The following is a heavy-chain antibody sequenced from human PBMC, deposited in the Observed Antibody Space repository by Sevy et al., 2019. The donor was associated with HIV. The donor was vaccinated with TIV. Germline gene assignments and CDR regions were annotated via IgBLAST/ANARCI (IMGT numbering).Heavy chain of an antibody. D-gene: IGHD3-10*01. V-gene: IGHV4-4*07. J-gene: IGHJ4*02. Sequence: SETLSLTCTVSGGSISSYYWSWIRQPAGKGLEWIGRIYTSGSTNYNPSLKSRVTMSVDTSKNQFSLKLSSVTAADTAVYYCARDRSTRLVGGSYFDYWGQGTLVTVSS. CDR3: ARDRSTRLVGGSYFDY. CDR1: GGSISSYY. CDR2: IYTSGST.